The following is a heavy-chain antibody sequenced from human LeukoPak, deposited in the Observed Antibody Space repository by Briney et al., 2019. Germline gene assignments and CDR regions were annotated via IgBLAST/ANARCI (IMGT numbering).Heavy chain of an antibody. CDR3: AKDHSSGWYVDDY. CDR2: IWYDGSNK. Sequence: GESLRLSCAASGFTFSSYGMHWIRQAPGKGLEWVAVIWYDGSNKYYADPVKGRFTISRDNSKNTPYLPMNSLRAEDTAVYYCAKDHSSGWYVDDYWGQGTLVTVSS. J-gene: IGHJ4*02. CDR1: GFTFSSYG. D-gene: IGHD6-19*01. V-gene: IGHV3-33*03.